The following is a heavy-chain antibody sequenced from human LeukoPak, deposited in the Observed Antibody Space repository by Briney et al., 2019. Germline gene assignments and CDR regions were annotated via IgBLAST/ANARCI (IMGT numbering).Heavy chain of an antibody. CDR3: ARGQTTFDP. D-gene: IGHD1-7*01. CDR1: GFAFGNYW. CDR2: IKQDGSQK. V-gene: IGHV3-7*01. Sequence: GGSLRLSCKVSGFAFGNYWMSWVRQTPGKGLEWVANIKQDGSQKYYVDSVKGRFTISRDNAKNSLYLQMNSLRAEDTADYYCARGQTTFDPWGQGTLATVSS. J-gene: IGHJ5*02.